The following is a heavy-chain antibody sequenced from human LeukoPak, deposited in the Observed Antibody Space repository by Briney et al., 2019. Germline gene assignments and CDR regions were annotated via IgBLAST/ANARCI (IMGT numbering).Heavy chain of an antibody. Sequence: PGRSLRLSCAASGFTFSSYAMHWVRQAPGKGLEWVAVISYDGSNKYYADSVKGRFTISRDNSKNTLYLQMNSLRAEDTAVYYCARDFRVAKGNPIDYWGQGTRVTVSS. V-gene: IGHV3-30*01. CDR2: ISYDGSNK. D-gene: IGHD5-12*01. J-gene: IGHJ4*02. CDR1: GFTFSSYA. CDR3: ARDFRVAKGNPIDY.